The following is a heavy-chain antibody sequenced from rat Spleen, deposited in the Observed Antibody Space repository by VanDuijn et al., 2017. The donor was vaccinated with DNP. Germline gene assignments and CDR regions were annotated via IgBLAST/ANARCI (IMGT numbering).Heavy chain of an antibody. V-gene: IGHV5-25*01. CDR3: ASRPPPTRGPFDY. J-gene: IGHJ2*01. D-gene: IGHD1-4*01. Sequence: EVQLVESGGGLVQPGRSMKVSCAASGFTFSKYGMAWVRQAPKKGLEWVAYISNDGGSTYYRDSVKGRFTISRDNAKSTLYLQMDSLRSEDTATYYCASRPPPTRGPFDYWGQGVAVTVSS. CDR2: ISNDGGST. CDR1: GFTFSKYG.